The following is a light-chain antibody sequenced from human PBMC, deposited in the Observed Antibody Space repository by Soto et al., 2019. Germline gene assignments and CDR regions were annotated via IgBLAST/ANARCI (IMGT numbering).Light chain of an antibody. Sequence: EIVMTQSPDTLSVSPGERATLSCRASQNVGRNVAWYQQRPGQAPRLLIHGTSTRAADIPARFSGSVSGTEFTLTINSLQPEDFVIYYCQQYNSYWTFGQGTKVEIK. V-gene: IGKV3-15*01. CDR3: QQYNSYWT. J-gene: IGKJ1*01. CDR2: GTS. CDR1: QNVGRN.